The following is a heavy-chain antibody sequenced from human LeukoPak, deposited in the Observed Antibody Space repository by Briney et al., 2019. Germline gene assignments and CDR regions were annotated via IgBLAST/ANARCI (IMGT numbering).Heavy chain of an antibody. CDR1: GGTFSSYA. Sequence: SVKVSCKASGGTFSSYAISWVRQAPGQGLEWMGGIIPIFGTAKYAQKFQGRVTITADESTSTAYMELSSLRSEDAAVYYCAREHGYNWNYFDYWGQGTLVTVSS. V-gene: IGHV1-69*13. D-gene: IGHD5-24*01. J-gene: IGHJ4*02. CDR3: AREHGYNWNYFDY. CDR2: IIPIFGTA.